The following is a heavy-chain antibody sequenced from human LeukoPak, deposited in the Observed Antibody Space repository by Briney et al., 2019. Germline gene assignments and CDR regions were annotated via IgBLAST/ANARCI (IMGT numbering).Heavy chain of an antibody. CDR3: ARTIRSNPRDSPFDI. Sequence: ASVKVSCKASGGTFSSYAISWVRQAPGQGLEWMGRIIPIFGIANYAQKFQGRVTITAEKSTSTAYMELSSLRSEDTAVYYRARTIRSNPRDSPFDIWAKGTMVTVSS. D-gene: IGHD1-14*01. CDR1: GGTFSSYA. J-gene: IGHJ3*02. V-gene: IGHV1-69*04. CDR2: IIPIFGIA.